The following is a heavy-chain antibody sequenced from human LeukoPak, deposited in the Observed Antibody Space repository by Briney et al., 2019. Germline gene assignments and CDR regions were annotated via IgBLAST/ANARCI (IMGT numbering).Heavy chain of an antibody. D-gene: IGHD6-19*01. CDR2: ISSTSTYI. J-gene: IGHJ4*02. V-gene: IGHV3-21*01. CDR1: GFTFSSFN. CDR3: ARVSYSSGWFFDY. Sequence: GGSLRLSCVASGFTFSSFNISWVRQAPGKGLGWVSSISSTSTYIYDAHSVKGRFTISRDNAQNSLYLQMNSLRAEDTAVYYCARVSYSSGWFFDYWGQGTLVTVSS.